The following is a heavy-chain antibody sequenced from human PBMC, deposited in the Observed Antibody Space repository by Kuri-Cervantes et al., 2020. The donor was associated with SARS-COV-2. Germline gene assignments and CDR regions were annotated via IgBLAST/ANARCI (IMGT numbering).Heavy chain of an antibody. CDR3: ARERRGTYYYDSSGYYSGWFDP. V-gene: IGHV1-8*03. Sequence: ASVKVSCKASGYTFTSYDINWVRQATGQGLEWMGWMNPNSGNTGYAQKFQGRVTITRNTSISTAYMELSRLRSDDTAVYYCARERRGTYYYDSSGYYSGWFDPWGQGTLVTVSS. CDR2: MNPNSGNT. CDR1: GYTFTSYD. J-gene: IGHJ5*02. D-gene: IGHD3-22*01.